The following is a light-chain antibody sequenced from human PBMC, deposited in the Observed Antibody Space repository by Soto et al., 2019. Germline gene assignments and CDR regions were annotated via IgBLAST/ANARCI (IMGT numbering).Light chain of an antibody. J-gene: IGLJ2*01. Sequence: QLVLTQSPSASASLGASVKLTCALSSGHSSYAIAWHQQKPEKGPRYLMTLNSDGSHTKGDGVPDRFSGSSSGAERYLTISSLQSEDEADYYCQTWGAGIQVFGGGTKSPS. V-gene: IGLV4-69*01. CDR1: SGHSSYA. CDR2: LNSDGSH. CDR3: QTWGAGIQV.